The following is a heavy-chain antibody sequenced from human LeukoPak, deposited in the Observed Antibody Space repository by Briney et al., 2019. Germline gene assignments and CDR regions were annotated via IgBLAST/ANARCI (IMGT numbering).Heavy chain of an antibody. CDR1: GFTFSSYA. D-gene: IGHD1-26*01. CDR3: AKYRALVGAPIDY. CDR2: ISGSGGST. V-gene: IGHV3-23*01. Sequence: GGSLRLSCAASGFTFSSYAMSWVRQAPGKGLEWLSAISGSGGSTFYADSVKGRFAISRDNYKNTLYLQMNSLRAEDTAVYYCAKYRALVGAPIDYWGQGALLTVSS. J-gene: IGHJ4*02.